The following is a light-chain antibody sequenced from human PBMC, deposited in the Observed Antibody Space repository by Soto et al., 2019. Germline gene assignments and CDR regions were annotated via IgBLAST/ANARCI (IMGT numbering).Light chain of an antibody. Sequence: QSALTQPASVSGSPGQSITISCTGTSSDVGGYNYVSWYQQFPGKAPKLMIYEVSDRPSAVSDRFSGSKSGSTASLTISGLQAEDEGDYYCSSYSSTRTLVFGTGTKVTVL. CDR2: EVS. V-gene: IGLV2-14*01. CDR1: SSDVGGYNY. J-gene: IGLJ1*01. CDR3: SSYSSTRTLV.